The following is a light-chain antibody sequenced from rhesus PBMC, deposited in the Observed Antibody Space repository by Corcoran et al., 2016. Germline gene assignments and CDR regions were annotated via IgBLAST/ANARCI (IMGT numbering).Light chain of an antibody. J-gene: IGKJ1*01. CDR1: QDISNW. CDR2: GAS. CDR3: QQHDNSPRT. Sequence: DIQMTQSPSSLSASVGDRVTITCRASQDISNWLAWYPQKPGKAPKLLIYGASNLENGVPSRFSGSGTGTDFNLIISSLQPEDIATYYCQQHDNSPRTFGQGTRVEIK. V-gene: IGKV1-69*01.